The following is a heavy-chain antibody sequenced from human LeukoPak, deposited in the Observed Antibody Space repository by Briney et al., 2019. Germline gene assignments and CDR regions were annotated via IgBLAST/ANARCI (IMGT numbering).Heavy chain of an antibody. CDR2: IYYSGST. V-gene: IGHV4-38-2*02. Sequence: SETLSLTCTVSGSSISSAYYWGWIRQPPGKGLEWIGSIYYSGSTYYNPSLKSRVTISVDTSKNQFSLKLSSVTAADTAVYYCASQPGGVTNYFDYWGQGTLVTVSS. J-gene: IGHJ4*02. CDR3: ASQPGGVTNYFDY. D-gene: IGHD2-21*02. CDR1: GSSISSAYY.